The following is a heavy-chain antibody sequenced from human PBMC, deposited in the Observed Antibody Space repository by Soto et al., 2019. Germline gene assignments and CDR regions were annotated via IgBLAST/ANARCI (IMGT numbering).Heavy chain of an antibody. Sequence: GGSLRLSCAASGFTFSSYAMSWVRQAPGKGLEWVSAISGSGGSTYYADSVKGRFTISRDNSKNTLYLQMNSLRAEDTAVYYCAKATRGGVQLERRYLGPFDYWGQGTLVTVSS. V-gene: IGHV3-23*01. D-gene: IGHD1-1*01. CDR3: AKATRGGVQLERRYLGPFDY. CDR1: GFTFSSYA. CDR2: ISGSGGST. J-gene: IGHJ4*02.